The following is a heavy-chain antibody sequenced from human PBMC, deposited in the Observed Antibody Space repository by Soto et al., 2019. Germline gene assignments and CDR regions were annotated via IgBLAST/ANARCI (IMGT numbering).Heavy chain of an antibody. J-gene: IGHJ4*02. Sequence: EVQLVESGGGLIQPGGSLRLSCAASGFTVSNNYMSWVRQAPGKGLEWVSVIYSGGSTYYADSVKGRFTISRDNTKNTVYLQMNNLRAEDTAVYYCATYDSSDYYFDYWGQGTLVTVSS. D-gene: IGHD3-22*01. CDR1: GFTVSNNY. CDR2: IYSGGST. CDR3: ATYDSSDYYFDY. V-gene: IGHV3-53*01.